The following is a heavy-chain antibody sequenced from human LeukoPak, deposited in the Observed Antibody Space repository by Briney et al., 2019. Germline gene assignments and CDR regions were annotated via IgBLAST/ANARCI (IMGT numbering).Heavy chain of an antibody. D-gene: IGHD2-15*01. CDR2: ISSSGSTI. CDR1: GFTFSDYY. V-gene: IGHV3-11*04. Sequence: GGSLRLSCAASGFTFSDYYMSWIRQAPGKGLEWVSYISSSGSTIYYADSVKGRFTISRDNAKNSLYLQMNSLRAEDTAVYYCARDRGPQTYRSGGSCDSDYWGQGTLVTVSS. J-gene: IGHJ4*02. CDR3: ARDRGPQTYRSGGSCDSDY.